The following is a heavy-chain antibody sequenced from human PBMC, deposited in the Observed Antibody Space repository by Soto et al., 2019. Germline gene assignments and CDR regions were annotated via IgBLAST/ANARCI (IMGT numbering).Heavy chain of an antibody. CDR3: ARDFYYDVSSRGGYHP. V-gene: IGHV1-18*04. J-gene: IGHJ5*02. Sequence: QLVQSGPEVKKAGDSVRVSCQASGYTFSSYSITWMRQAPGQGLQLMGWISADNGDTDYAKSFQGRVTMTADTSTNTAYMELRSLRGDATAVYYCARDFYYDVSSRGGYHPWGQGTLVTVSS. CDR1: GYTFSSYS. D-gene: IGHD3-22*01. CDR2: ISADNGDT.